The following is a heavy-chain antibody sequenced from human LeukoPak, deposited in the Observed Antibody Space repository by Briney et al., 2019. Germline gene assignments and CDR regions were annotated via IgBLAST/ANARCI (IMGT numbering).Heavy chain of an antibody. CDR3: ASLAAAGSYYFDY. Sequence: GGSLRLSCAASGFTFSDYYMSWIRQAPGKGLEWVSHISSSGTTIYYADSVKGRFTISRDNAKNSLYLQMNSLRAEDTAVYYCASLAAAGSYYFDYWGQGTLVTVSS. CDR1: GFTFSDYY. CDR2: ISSSGTTI. V-gene: IGHV3-11*04. J-gene: IGHJ4*02. D-gene: IGHD6-13*01.